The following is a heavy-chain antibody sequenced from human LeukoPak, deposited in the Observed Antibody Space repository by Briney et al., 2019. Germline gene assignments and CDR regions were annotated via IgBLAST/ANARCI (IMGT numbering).Heavy chain of an antibody. Sequence: PGGSLRLSCAASGFTFSSYWMSWVRQAPGKGLEWVANIKQDGSEKYYVDSVKGRFTISRDNAKNSLYLQMNSLRAEDTAVYYCAKDPQAAAVAGPDYWGQGTLVTVSS. V-gene: IGHV3-7*01. CDR1: GFTFSSYW. CDR3: AKDPQAAAVAGPDY. J-gene: IGHJ4*02. D-gene: IGHD6-19*01. CDR2: IKQDGSEK.